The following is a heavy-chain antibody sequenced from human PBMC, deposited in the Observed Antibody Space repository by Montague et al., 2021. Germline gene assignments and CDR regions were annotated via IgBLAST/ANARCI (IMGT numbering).Heavy chain of an antibody. CDR3: VRGRPSWLDRGFDL. CDR2: IWFDGSNI. D-gene: IGHD6-19*01. J-gene: IGHJ4*02. V-gene: IGHV3-33*01. Sequence: SLRLSCAASGFTVTSYAMHWVRQAPGKGLEWVALIWFDGSNIKYADSVKGRFTISRDTPKNTLSLGMDSLTADDTAVYYCVRGRPSWLDRGFDLWGQGTLVTVSS. CDR1: GFTVTSYA.